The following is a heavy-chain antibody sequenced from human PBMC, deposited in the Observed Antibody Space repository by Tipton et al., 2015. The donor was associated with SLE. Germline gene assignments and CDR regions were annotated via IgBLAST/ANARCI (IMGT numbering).Heavy chain of an antibody. J-gene: IGHJ6*03. CDR2: ISSSSSYI. CDR1: GFTFSSYS. Sequence: GSLRLSCAASGFTFSSYSMNWVRQAPGKGLEWVSSISSSSSYIYYADSVKGRFTISRDNAKNSLYLQMNSLRAEDTAVYYCARDANVDIVATIDWYYYYYMDVWGKGTTVTVSS. V-gene: IGHV3-21*01. CDR3: ARDANVDIVATIDWYYYYYMDV. D-gene: IGHD5-12*01.